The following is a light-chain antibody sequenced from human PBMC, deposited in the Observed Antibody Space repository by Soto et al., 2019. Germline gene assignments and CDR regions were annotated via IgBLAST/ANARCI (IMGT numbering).Light chain of an antibody. V-gene: IGLV2-14*01. CDR1: SSDVGGYNY. Sequence: QSALTQPASVSGPPGQSITISCTGTSSDVGGYNYVSWYQQYPDKAPKLMIYGVSNRPSGVSNRFYASKSGNTASLTISGLQAEDEADYYCSSYTSSSTVLFGGGTKLTVL. J-gene: IGLJ2*01. CDR2: GVS. CDR3: SSYTSSSTVL.